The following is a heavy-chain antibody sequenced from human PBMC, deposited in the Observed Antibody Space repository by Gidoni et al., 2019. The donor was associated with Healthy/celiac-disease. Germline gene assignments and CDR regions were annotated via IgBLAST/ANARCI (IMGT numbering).Heavy chain of an antibody. V-gene: IGHV4-39*01. CDR3: ATSPTMMQGY. CDR1: GGSISSSSYY. CDR2: IYYSGST. J-gene: IGHJ4*02. Sequence: QLQLQASGPGLVKPSETLSLTCTVSGGSISSSSYYWGWLRQPPGKGLEWIGSIYYSGSTYYNPSLKSRVTISVDTSKNQFSLKLSSVTAADTAVYYCATSPTMMQGYWGQGTLVTVSS. D-gene: IGHD3-22*01.